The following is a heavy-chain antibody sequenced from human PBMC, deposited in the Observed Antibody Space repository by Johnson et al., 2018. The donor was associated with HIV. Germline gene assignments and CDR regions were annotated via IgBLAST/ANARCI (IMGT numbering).Heavy chain of an antibody. CDR1: GFTFDDYA. CDR3: AKDTVGYYGSGREGAFDI. V-gene: IGHV3-9*01. J-gene: IGHJ3*02. D-gene: IGHD3-10*01. Sequence: QLVESGGGVVRPGGSLRLSCAASGFTFDDYAMHWVRQAPGKGLEWVSGISWNSGSIGYADSVKGRFTISRENAKNSLYLQMNSLRAEDTALYYCAKDTVGYYGSGREGAFDIWGQGTMVTVSS. CDR2: ISWNSGSI.